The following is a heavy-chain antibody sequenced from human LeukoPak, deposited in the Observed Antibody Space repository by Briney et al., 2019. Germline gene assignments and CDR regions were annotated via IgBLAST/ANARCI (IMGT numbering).Heavy chain of an antibody. CDR2: ISSSGSTI. D-gene: IGHD5-18*01. Sequence: GGSLRLSCAASGFTFSSYEMNWVRQAPGKGLEWVSYISSSGSTIYYADSVKGRFTISRDNAKNSLYLQMNSLRAEDTAVYYCARVYSYGFKWFDPWGQGTLVTVSS. V-gene: IGHV3-48*03. CDR3: ARVYSYGFKWFDP. J-gene: IGHJ5*02. CDR1: GFTFSSYE.